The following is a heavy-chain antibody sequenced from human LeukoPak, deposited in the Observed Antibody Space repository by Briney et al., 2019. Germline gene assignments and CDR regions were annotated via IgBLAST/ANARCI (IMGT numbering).Heavy chain of an antibody. CDR1: GDSFSSNSVT. J-gene: IGHJ5*02. D-gene: IGHD2-2*01. CDR3: ARRLTQYDCFDP. Sequence: SQTLSLTCAISGDSFSSNSVTWNWIRQSPSRGLERLGRTYYRSTWYNDYAVSVRGRITVNPDTSKNQFSQHLNSVTPEDTAVYYCARRLTQYDCFDPWGQGILVTVSS. CDR2: TYYRSTWYN. V-gene: IGHV6-1*01.